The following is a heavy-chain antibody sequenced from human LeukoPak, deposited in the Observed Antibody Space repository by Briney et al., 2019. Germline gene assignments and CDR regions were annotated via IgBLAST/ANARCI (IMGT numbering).Heavy chain of an antibody. J-gene: IGHJ3*02. V-gene: IGHV3-21*01. D-gene: IGHD3-10*01. Sequence: GGSLRLSCAASGFTFSSYSMNWVRQAPGKGLEWVSSISSSSSYIYYADSVKGRFTISRDNAKNSLYLQMNSLRAEDTAVYYCARDRRGGAFDIWGQGTMVTVSS. CDR1: GFTFSSYS. CDR3: ARDRRGGAFDI. CDR2: ISSSSSYI.